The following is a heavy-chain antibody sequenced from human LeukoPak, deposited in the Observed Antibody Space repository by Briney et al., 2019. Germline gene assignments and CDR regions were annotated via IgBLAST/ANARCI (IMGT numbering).Heavy chain of an antibody. CDR2: IYYSGTT. J-gene: IGHJ5*02. Sequence: SETLSLTCTVSGYSISSGYSWGWIRQPPGKGLEWIGSIYYSGTTHYSPSLESRVTISVDTSKNQFSLKLASVTAADTAIYYCAKGAGGFSYYNWFDPWGQGTLVTVSS. V-gene: IGHV4-38-2*02. D-gene: IGHD5-18*01. CDR1: GYSISSGYS. CDR3: AKGAGGFSYYNWFDP.